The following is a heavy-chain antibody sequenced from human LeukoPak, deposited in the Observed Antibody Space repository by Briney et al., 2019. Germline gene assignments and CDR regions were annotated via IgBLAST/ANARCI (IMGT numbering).Heavy chain of an antibody. Sequence: GGSLRLSCAASGFTFSSYGMHWVRQAPGKGLEWVAVISYDGSNKYYADSVKGRFTISRDNSKNTLYLQMNSLRAEDTAVYYCAKELRYFGDYYYYGMDVWGQGTTVTVSS. J-gene: IGHJ6*02. CDR2: ISYDGSNK. V-gene: IGHV3-30*18. CDR1: GFTFSSYG. D-gene: IGHD3-9*01. CDR3: AKELRYFGDYYYYGMDV.